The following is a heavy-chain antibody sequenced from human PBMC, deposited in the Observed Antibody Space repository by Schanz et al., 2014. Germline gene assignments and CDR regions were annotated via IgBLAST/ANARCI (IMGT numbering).Heavy chain of an antibody. D-gene: IGHD2-2*01. CDR1: GYAFTTYG. Sequence: QVQLVQSGAEVKKPGASVRVSCKVSGYAFTTYGISWVRQAPGQGPEFMGWISTFRNEDTNSAQRFQGRLTVTRDTSRSTVYMELSSLRSEDTAVYYCARAPTAYCSDTSCLGTRFDYWGQGTLVTVSS. J-gene: IGHJ4*02. CDR3: ARAPTAYCSDTSCLGTRFDY. V-gene: IGHV1-18*01. CDR2: ISTFRNEDT.